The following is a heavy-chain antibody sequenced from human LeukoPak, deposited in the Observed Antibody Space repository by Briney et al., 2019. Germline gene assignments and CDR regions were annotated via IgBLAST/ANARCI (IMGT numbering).Heavy chain of an antibody. V-gene: IGHV3-21*06. CDR1: GFGISTYS. J-gene: IGHJ6*02. D-gene: IGHD6-6*01. Sequence: GGSLRLSCSAAGFGISTYSMNWVRQAPGKGLEWVSSISSSGKYVYYGDSVKGRFTFSRDDAKNELYLQMNSLRAEDTALYYCARDRYDSSVGGMDVWGQGTTVTVSS. CDR3: ARDRYDSSVGGMDV. CDR2: ISSSGKYV.